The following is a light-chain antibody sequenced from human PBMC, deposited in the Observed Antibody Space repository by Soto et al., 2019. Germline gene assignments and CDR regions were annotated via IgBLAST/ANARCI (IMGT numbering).Light chain of an antibody. V-gene: IGKV1-6*01. CDR1: QGIXN. CDR3: LQDHTYPYT. Sequence: AIXLTQSPSSLSASVGDRVTITCRTSQGIXNVAWYKQKPGKAPQFVLFGSSNLQSGVPSRFSGSGSGTDFTLTISGLQPDDFATYYCLQDHTYPYTFGQGTKVEL. CDR2: GSS. J-gene: IGKJ2*01.